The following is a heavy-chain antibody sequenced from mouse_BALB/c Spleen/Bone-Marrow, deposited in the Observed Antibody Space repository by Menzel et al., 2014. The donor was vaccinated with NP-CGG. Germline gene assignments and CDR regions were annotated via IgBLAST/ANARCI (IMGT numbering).Heavy chain of an antibody. CDR1: GFTFSSFG. V-gene: IGHV5-17*02. D-gene: IGHD2-4*01. Sequence: EVQVVESGGGLVQPGGSRKLSCAASGFTFSSFGMHWVRQAPEKGLEWVAYISSGSSTIYYADTVKGRFTISRDNPKNTLFLQMTSLRSEDTAMYYCARRRGYDYAFDYWGQGTTLTVSS. CDR3: ARRRGYDYAFDY. J-gene: IGHJ2*01. CDR2: ISSGSSTI.